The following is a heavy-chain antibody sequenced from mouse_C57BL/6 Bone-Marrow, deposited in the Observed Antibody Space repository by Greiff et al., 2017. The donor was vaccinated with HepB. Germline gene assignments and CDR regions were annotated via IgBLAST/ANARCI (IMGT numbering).Heavy chain of an antibody. CDR3: AREEGWLLRNYYAMDY. Sequence: QVHVKQSGAELVRPGTSVKVSCKASGYAFTNYLIEWVKQRPGQGLELIGVINPGSGGTNYNEKFKGKATLTADKSSSTAYMQLSSLTSEDSAVYFCAREEGWLLRNYYAMDYWGQGTSVTVSS. CDR2: INPGSGGT. D-gene: IGHD2-3*01. J-gene: IGHJ4*01. V-gene: IGHV1-54*01. CDR1: GYAFTNYL.